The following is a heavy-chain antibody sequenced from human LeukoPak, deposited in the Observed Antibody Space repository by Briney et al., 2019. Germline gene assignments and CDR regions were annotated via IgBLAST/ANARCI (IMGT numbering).Heavy chain of an antibody. V-gene: IGHV1-18*01. J-gene: IGHJ4*02. CDR1: RYTFTSYG. CDR2: ISDNNGNT. D-gene: IGHD2-2*01. CDR3: ARFWGYCSSTSCPEFDY. Sequence: ASVKVSCKASRYTFTSYGIRWVRQAPGQGLEWMEWISDNNGNTNYAQKLQGRVTMTTDTSTSTAYMELRILRSDDTAVYYCARFWGYCSSTSCPEFDYWGQGTLVTVSS.